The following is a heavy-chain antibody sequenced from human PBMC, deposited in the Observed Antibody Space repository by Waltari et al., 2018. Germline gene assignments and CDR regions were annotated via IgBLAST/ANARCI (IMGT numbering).Heavy chain of an antibody. CDR2: ISSSSRAI. CDR3: ARDGGDYDFWSGYYTTFDY. V-gene: IGHV3-48*01. D-gene: IGHD3-3*01. CDR1: GFTFSTYS. J-gene: IGHJ4*02. Sequence: EVQLVESGGGLVQPGGSLRLSCAASGFTFSTYSMNWVRQAPGKGLEWVSYISSSSRAIYYADSGKGRFTISRDNAKNLIYLQMNSLRAEDTAVYYCARDGGDYDFWSGYYTTFDYWGQGTLVTVSS.